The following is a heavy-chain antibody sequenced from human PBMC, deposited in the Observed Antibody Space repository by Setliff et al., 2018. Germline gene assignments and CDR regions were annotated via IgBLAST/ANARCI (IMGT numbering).Heavy chain of an antibody. CDR3: ARADNVLLWFGELFY. V-gene: IGHV4-39*01. D-gene: IGHD3-10*01. Sequence: PSETLSLTCTVSGGSISSGDYYWSWIRQPPGKGLEWIGSIYHSGSTYYNPSLKSRVTISVDTSKNQFSLKLSSVTAADTAVYYCARADNVLLWFGELFYWGQGTLVTVSS. J-gene: IGHJ4*02. CDR1: GGSISSGDYY. CDR2: IYHSGST.